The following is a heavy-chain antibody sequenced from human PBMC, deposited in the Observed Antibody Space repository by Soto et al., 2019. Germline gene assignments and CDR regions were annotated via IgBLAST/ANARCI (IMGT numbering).Heavy chain of an antibody. D-gene: IGHD6-13*01. CDR2: ISSNGGST. CDR1: GFTFSSYA. Sequence: GSLRLSCSASGFTFSSYAMHWVRQAPGKGLEYVSAISSNGGSTYYADSVKGRFTISRDNSKNTLYLQMSSLRAEDTAVYYCVKVGGAYSSSWLFDYWGQGTLVTVSS. V-gene: IGHV3-64D*06. CDR3: VKVGGAYSSSWLFDY. J-gene: IGHJ4*02.